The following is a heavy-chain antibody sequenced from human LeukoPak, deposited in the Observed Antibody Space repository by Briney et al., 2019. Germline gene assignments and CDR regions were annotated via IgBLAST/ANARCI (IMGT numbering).Heavy chain of an antibody. Sequence: GASVKVSCKSSGYTFTSYYMHGVRPAPGQGLEWVGIINPSGGSTSNAQKFQGRVTMTRDMSTSTVYMELSSLRSEDPPVYYCARVGVVAAGNYYYMDVWGKGTTVTVSS. CDR3: ARVGVVAAGNYYYMDV. J-gene: IGHJ6*03. CDR2: INPSGGST. CDR1: GYTFTSYY. V-gene: IGHV1-46*01. D-gene: IGHD2-15*01.